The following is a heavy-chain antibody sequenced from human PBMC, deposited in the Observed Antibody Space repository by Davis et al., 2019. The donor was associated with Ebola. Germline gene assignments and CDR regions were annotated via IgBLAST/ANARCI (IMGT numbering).Heavy chain of an antibody. CDR3: ARDGPAMGTY. CDR2: INSDGSIT. J-gene: IGHJ4*02. Sequence: HTGGSLRPSCAASGSTFINAWMHWVRQAPGKGLVWVSRINSDGSITTYADSVKGRFTISRDNAKNTLYLQINSLRAEDTAVYYCARDGPAMGTYWGQGTLVTVSS. V-gene: IGHV3-74*01. D-gene: IGHD5-18*01. CDR1: GSTFINAW.